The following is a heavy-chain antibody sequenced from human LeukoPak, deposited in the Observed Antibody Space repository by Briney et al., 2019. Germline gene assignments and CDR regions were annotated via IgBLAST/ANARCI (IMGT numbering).Heavy chain of an antibody. J-gene: IGHJ5*02. CDR2: ISAYNGNT. CDR3: AREAEGAKYNWFDP. Sequence: ASVEVSCKASGYTFTSYGISWVRQAPGQGLEWMGWISAYNGNTNYAQKLQGRVTMTTDTSTSTAYMELRSLRSDDTAVYYCAREAEGAKYNWFDPWGQGTLVTVSS. CDR1: GYTFTSYG. V-gene: IGHV1-18*01.